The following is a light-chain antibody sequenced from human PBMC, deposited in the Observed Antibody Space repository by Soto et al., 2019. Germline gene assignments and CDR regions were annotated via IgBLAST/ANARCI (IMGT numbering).Light chain of an antibody. V-gene: IGKV3-11*01. Sequence: EIVLTQSPATLSLSPGERATLSCRASQSVSSYLAWYQQKPGQAPRLLIYDASNRATGIPARFSGSGSGTDFILTISSLEPEDFAVYYCQQRSATETFGPGTKVDIK. CDR2: DAS. CDR3: QQRSATET. CDR1: QSVSSY. J-gene: IGKJ3*01.